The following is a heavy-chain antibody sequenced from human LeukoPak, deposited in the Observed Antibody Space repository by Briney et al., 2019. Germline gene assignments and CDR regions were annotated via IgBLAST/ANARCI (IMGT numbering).Heavy chain of an antibody. D-gene: IGHD6-13*01. Sequence: SQTLSLTCAISGDSVSSNSAAWNWIRQSPSRGLEWLGRTYYRSKWYNDYAVSVKSRITINPDTSKNQFSLQLNSVTPEDTAVYYCARYSGQQLLPGGDAFDIWGQGTMVTVSS. J-gene: IGHJ3*02. V-gene: IGHV6-1*01. CDR2: TYYRSKWYN. CDR1: GDSVSSNSAA. CDR3: ARYSGQQLLPGGDAFDI.